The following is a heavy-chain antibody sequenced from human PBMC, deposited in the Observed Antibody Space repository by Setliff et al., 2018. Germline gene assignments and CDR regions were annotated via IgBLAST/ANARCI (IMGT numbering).Heavy chain of an antibody. CDR1: GYTFTNYA. CDR2: ISAYNGNT. J-gene: IGHJ4*02. D-gene: IGHD3-10*01. CDR3: ARSFYGCFNY. Sequence: ASVKVSCKASGYTFTNYAMNWVRQAPGQGLEWMGWISAYNGNTNYAQKLQGRVTMTTDTSTSTAYMELRSLRSDDTAVYYCARSFYGCFNYWGQGTLVTVSS. V-gene: IGHV1-18*01.